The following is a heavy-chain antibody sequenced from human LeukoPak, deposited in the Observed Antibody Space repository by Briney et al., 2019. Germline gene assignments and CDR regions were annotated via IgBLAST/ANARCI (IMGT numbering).Heavy chain of an antibody. V-gene: IGHV4-59*08. Sequence: PSETLSLTCTVSGVSISSYYWSWLRQPPGKGLEGIAYISYSGSTNYNLPLKSRLPISGDTSKNQLSLKLSSVTAADTAVYHWARHLGYCSSTSCYTWFNPWGQGTLVTVSS. J-gene: IGHJ5*02. CDR3: ARHLGYCSSTSCYTWFNP. CDR2: ISYSGST. CDR1: GVSISSYY. D-gene: IGHD2-2*02.